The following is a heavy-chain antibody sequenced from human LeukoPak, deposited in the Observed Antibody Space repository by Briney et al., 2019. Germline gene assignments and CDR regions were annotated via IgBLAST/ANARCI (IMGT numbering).Heavy chain of an antibody. CDR2: ISSSGSTI. J-gene: IGHJ4*02. CDR3: AREGDGYSYFDY. CDR1: GFTFSSYE. V-gene: IGHV3-48*03. D-gene: IGHD5-24*01. Sequence: GGSLRLSCAASGFTFSSYEMNWVRQAPGKGLEWVSYISSSGSTIYYADSVKGRFTISRDNAKNSLYLQMNSLRAEDTAVYYCAREGDGYSYFDYWGQGTLVTVSS.